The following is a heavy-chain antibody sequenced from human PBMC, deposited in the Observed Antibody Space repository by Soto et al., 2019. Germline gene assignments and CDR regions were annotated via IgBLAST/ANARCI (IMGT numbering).Heavy chain of an antibody. CDR3: AKSEQAAMAGRYYYYYGMDV. Sequence: GGSLRLSCAASGFTFSSYGMHWVRQAPGKGLEWVAVISYDGSNKYYADSVKGRFTISRDNSKNTLYLQMNSLRAEDTAVYYCAKSEQAAMAGRYYYYYGMDVWGQGTTVTVSS. J-gene: IGHJ6*02. V-gene: IGHV3-30*18. CDR2: ISYDGSNK. CDR1: GFTFSSYG. D-gene: IGHD5-18*01.